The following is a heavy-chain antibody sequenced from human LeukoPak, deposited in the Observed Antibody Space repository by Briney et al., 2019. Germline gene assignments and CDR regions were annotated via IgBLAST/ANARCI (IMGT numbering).Heavy chain of an antibody. V-gene: IGHV3-7*05. CDR2: INPDVSVR. CDR3: ARIGYSSSSFDY. J-gene: IGHJ4*02. Sequence: GGSLRLSCAASGFTFTHYWMTWARQAPGKGLEWAANINPDVSVRYYVDSVKGRFTISRDNAKNSVYLQINRLRAEDTAVYYCARIGYSSSSFDYWGQGTLVAVSS. CDR1: GFTFTHYW. D-gene: IGHD6-13*01.